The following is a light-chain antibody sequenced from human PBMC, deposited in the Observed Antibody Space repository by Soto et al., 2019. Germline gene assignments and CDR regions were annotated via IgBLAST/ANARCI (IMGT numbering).Light chain of an antibody. CDR2: DAS. CDR3: QQRDSWPLT. J-gene: IGKJ4*01. CDR1: QSVGRT. Sequence: EIVLTQSPATLSLSPGERATLSCRASQSVGRTLAWFQQKPGQAPRLLIYDASTRATGIPARFTGSGSGTDFPLTIRSLEPEDFAIYYCQQRDSWPLTFGGGTKVEI. V-gene: IGKV3-11*01.